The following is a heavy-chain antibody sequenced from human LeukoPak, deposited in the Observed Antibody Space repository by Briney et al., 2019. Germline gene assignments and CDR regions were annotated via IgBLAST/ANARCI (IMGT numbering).Heavy chain of an antibody. J-gene: IGHJ6*03. CDR3: ARGEQWLVHRNYYYYYMDV. V-gene: IGHV4-39*07. Sequence: SETLSLTCTVSGGSISSGSYYWGWIRQPPGKGLEWIGSIYYSGSTYYNPSLKSRVTISVDTSKNQFSLKLSSVTAADTAVYYCARGEQWLVHRNYYYYYMDVWGKGTTVTVSS. D-gene: IGHD6-19*01. CDR1: GGSISSGSYY. CDR2: IYYSGST.